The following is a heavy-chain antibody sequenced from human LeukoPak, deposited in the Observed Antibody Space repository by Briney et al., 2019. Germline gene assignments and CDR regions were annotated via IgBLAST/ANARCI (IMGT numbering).Heavy chain of an antibody. CDR1: GGSFSGYY. Sequence: SETLSLTCAVHGGSFSGYYWSWIRQPPGKGLEWIGEINHSGSTKYNPSLKSRVTISVDTSKNQFSLTLSSVTAADTAVYYSAGRFCFSGGNSFFAGNWFNPWGEGTLVTVSS. D-gene: IGHD4-23*01. V-gene: IGHV4-34*01. CDR2: INHSGST. J-gene: IGHJ5*02. CDR3: AGRFCFSGGNSFFAGNWFNP.